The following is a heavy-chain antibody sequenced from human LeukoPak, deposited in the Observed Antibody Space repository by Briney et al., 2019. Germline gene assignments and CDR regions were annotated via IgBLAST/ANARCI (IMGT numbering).Heavy chain of an antibody. Sequence: SETLSLTCTVSGGSISSYYWSWIRQPPGKGLEWIGYIYYSGSTNYNPSLKSRVTISVDTSKNQFSLKLSSVTAADTAVHYCARVLVEYSSSSEWFDPWGQGTLVTVSS. V-gene: IGHV4-59*01. J-gene: IGHJ5*02. CDR1: GGSISSYY. D-gene: IGHD6-6*01. CDR3: ARVLVEYSSSSEWFDP. CDR2: IYYSGST.